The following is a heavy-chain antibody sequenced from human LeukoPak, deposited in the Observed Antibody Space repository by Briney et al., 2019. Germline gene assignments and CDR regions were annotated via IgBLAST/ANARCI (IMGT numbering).Heavy chain of an antibody. J-gene: IGHJ4*02. Sequence: ASVKVSCKASGYTFTSYYMHWVRQAPGQGLEWMGIINPSGGSTSYAQKFQGRVTMTRDTSTSTVYMELSSLRSEDTAVYYCARGSFPDILTGYSAPGLNYWGQGTLVTVSS. CDR2: INPSGGST. D-gene: IGHD3-9*01. CDR1: GYTFTSYY. V-gene: IGHV1-46*01. CDR3: ARGSFPDILTGYSAPGLNY.